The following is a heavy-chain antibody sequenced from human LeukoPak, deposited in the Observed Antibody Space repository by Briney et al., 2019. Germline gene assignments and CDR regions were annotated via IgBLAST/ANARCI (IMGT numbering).Heavy chain of an antibody. D-gene: IGHD3-22*01. CDR2: IDANTGNP. J-gene: IGHJ4*02. V-gene: IGHV7-4-1*02. Sequence: ASVKVSCKASGYTFTNYTLYWVRQAPGQWLELKGGIDANTGNPTYAQGFIGRFVFSLDTSVTTAYLQISSLKAEDTAVYYCARGYDTTGYFSYWGQGTLVTVSS. CDR1: GYTFTNYT. CDR3: ARGYDTTGYFSY.